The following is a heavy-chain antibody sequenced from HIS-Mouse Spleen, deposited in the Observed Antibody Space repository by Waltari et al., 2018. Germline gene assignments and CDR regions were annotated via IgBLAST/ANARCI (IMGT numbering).Heavy chain of an antibody. CDR1: GFAFSGSS. V-gene: IGHV3-7*01. Sequence: EVQLVEFGGGLVQPGGSVGFSCAASGFAFSGSSLGGVRQAPGKGLEWWANIKQDGSEKYYVDSVKGRFTISRDNAKNSLYLQMNSLRAEDTAVYYCARDRYWYFDLWGRGTLVTVSS. CDR3: ARDRYWYFDL. J-gene: IGHJ2*01. CDR2: IKQDGSEK.